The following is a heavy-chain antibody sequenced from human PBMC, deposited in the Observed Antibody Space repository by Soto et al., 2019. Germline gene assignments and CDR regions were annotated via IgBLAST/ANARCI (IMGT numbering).Heavy chain of an antibody. J-gene: IGHJ6*02. Sequence: QVQLQESGPGLVKPSETLSLTCTVSGDSIRSYYWTWIRQPTGKGLELIGYIYYSGSTRYNPSLKSRVTISVDMSKNQFSLKLSSVIAADTAVYYCARAYGGFDNGLDVWGQGTAVTVSS. V-gene: IGHV4-59*01. CDR1: GDSIRSYY. D-gene: IGHD5-12*01. CDR2: IYYSGST. CDR3: ARAYGGFDNGLDV.